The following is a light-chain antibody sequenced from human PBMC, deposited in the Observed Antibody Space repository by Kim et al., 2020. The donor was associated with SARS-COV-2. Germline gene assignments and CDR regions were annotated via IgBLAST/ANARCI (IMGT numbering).Light chain of an antibody. CDR2: DSS. V-gene: IGKV3-11*01. Sequence: LSPGERATLSCRDSQSVTGYLAWYQQKFGQAPRLLIYDSSNRATGIPARFSGSGSGTDFTLTISSLEPEDFAIYYCQQRGNWPLTFGGGTKVDIK. CDR1: QSVTGY. CDR3: QQRGNWPLT. J-gene: IGKJ4*01.